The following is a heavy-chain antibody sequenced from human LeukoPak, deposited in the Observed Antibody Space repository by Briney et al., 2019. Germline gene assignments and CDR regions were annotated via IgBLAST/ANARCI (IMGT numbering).Heavy chain of an antibody. CDR3: ARFGLVVAGYMDV. Sequence: ASVKVSCKASGGTFSSYAISWVRQAPGQGLEWMGWISAYNGNTNYAQNLQGRLTMTRDTSTSTAYMGLRSLRSDDTAVYYCARFGLVVAGYMDVWGKGTTVTVSS. V-gene: IGHV1-18*01. CDR1: GGTFSSYA. J-gene: IGHJ6*04. D-gene: IGHD2-15*01. CDR2: ISAYNGNT.